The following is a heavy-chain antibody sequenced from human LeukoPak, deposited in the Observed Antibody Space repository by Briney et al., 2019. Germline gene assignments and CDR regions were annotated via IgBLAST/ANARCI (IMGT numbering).Heavy chain of an antibody. CDR2: INHSGST. D-gene: IGHD6-13*01. Sequence: NPSETLSLTCAVYGGSFSGYYWSWIRQPPGKGLEWIGEINHSGSTNYNPSLKSRVTISVDTSKNQFPLKLSSVTAADTAVYYCARAWGGIAVAGGTPPFIWGQGTMVTVSS. CDR1: GGSFSGYY. CDR3: ARAWGGIAVAGGTPPFI. V-gene: IGHV4-34*01. J-gene: IGHJ3*02.